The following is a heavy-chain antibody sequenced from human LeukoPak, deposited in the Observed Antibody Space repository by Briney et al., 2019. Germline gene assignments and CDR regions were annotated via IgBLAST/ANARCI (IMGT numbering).Heavy chain of an antibody. CDR2: FEPEEGET. CDR3: ATVRPTDDPYYFDY. Sequence: ASVNVSCKVSGYTLTELSMHWVRRAPGKGLEWMGGFEPEEGETIYAQTFQGRVTMTEDTSSDTAYMELSSLRSEDTAVYYCATVRPTDDPYYFDYWGQGTLVTVSS. V-gene: IGHV1-24*01. CDR1: GYTLTELS. D-gene: IGHD2-21*01. J-gene: IGHJ4*02.